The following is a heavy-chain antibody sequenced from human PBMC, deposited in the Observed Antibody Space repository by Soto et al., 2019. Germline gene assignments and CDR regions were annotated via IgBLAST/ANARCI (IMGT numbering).Heavy chain of an antibody. CDR1: GYSFTSYW. Sequence: KISCKGSGYSFTSYWISWVRQMPGKGLEWMGRIDPSDSYTNYSPSFQGHVTISADKSISTAYLQWSSLKASDTAMYYCARHSSSSNDYYYGMDVWGQGTTVTVSS. CDR3: ARHSSSSNDYYYGMDV. CDR2: IDPSDSYT. J-gene: IGHJ6*02. V-gene: IGHV5-10-1*01. D-gene: IGHD6-6*01.